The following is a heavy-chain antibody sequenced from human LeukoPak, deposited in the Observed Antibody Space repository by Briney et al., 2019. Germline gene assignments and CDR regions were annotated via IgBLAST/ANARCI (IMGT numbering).Heavy chain of an antibody. D-gene: IGHD2-21*01. CDR2: IKQDGSEK. CDR3: SRDAKKYIVVGSWFDP. Sequence: GGSLRLSCAASGFTFSSYWMSWVRQAPGKGLEWVANIKQDGSEKYYVDSVKGRFTVSRDNAKNEVYLQMTSLRAEDTAVYYCSRDAKKYIVVGSWFDPWGQGTLVTVSS. CDR1: GFTFSSYW. J-gene: IGHJ5*02. V-gene: IGHV3-7*01.